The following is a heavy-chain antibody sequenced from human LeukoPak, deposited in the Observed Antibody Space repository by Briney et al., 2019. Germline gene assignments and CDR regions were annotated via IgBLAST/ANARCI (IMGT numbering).Heavy chain of an antibody. D-gene: IGHD3-10*01. J-gene: IGHJ3*02. Sequence: SGGSLRLSCAASGFTFSSYWMSWVRQAPGKGLEWVANIKQDGSEKYYVDSVKGRFTISRGNAKNSLYLQMNSLRAEDTAVYYCARHLGGSGSHDAFDIWGQGTMVTVSS. CDR3: ARHLGGSGSHDAFDI. CDR2: IKQDGSEK. V-gene: IGHV3-7*01. CDR1: GFTFSSYW.